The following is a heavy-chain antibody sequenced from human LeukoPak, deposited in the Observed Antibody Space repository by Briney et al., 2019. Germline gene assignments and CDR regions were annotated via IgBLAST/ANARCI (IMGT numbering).Heavy chain of an antibody. Sequence: PGGSLRLSCAASEFTFSTYWMSWVRPAPGKGLEWVANIQEDGSDKNYVDSVKGRFTISRDNAKNSLYLQMNSLRAEDTAEYYCARDTRGIFDYWGQGTLVTVS. J-gene: IGHJ4*02. V-gene: IGHV3-7*05. D-gene: IGHD3-10*01. CDR2: IQEDGSDK. CDR1: EFTFSTYW. CDR3: ARDTRGIFDY.